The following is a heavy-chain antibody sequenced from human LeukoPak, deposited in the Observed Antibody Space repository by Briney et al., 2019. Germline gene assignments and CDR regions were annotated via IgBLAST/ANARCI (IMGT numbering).Heavy chain of an antibody. J-gene: IGHJ3*02. Sequence: GESLKISCKGSGSSFTSYWIGWVRQMPGKGLEWTGIIYPGDSDTRYSPSFQGQVTISADKSISTAYLQWSSLKASDTAMYYCARQRSYYDSSGYYYAFDIWGQGTMVTVSS. CDR3: ARQRSYYDSSGYYYAFDI. D-gene: IGHD3-22*01. CDR1: GSSFTSYW. V-gene: IGHV5-51*01. CDR2: IYPGDSDT.